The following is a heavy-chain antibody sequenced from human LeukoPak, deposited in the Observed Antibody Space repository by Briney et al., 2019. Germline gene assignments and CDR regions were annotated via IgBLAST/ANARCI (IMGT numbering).Heavy chain of an antibody. CDR1: GGSISSSSYY. J-gene: IGHJ2*01. CDR3: ARQRYYGSGSYFSSGPWYFDL. V-gene: IGHV4-39*01. D-gene: IGHD3-10*01. Sequence: SETLSLTCTVSGGSISSSSYYWGWIRQPPGKGLEWIGSIYYSGSTYYNPSLKSRVTISVDTSKNQFSLKLSSVTAADTAVYYCARQRYYGSGSYFSSGPWYFDLWGRGTLVTVSS. CDR2: IYYSGST.